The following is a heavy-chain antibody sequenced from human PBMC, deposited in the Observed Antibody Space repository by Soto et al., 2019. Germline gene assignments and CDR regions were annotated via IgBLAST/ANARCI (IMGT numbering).Heavy chain of an antibody. CDR2: IKQDGSEK. CDR1: GFTFSSYW. D-gene: IGHD3-10*01. V-gene: IGHV3-7*01. CDR3: ARYGSGSSNRGFDY. Sequence: GGSLRLSCAASGFTFSSYWMSWVRQAPGKGLEWVANIKQDGSEKYYVDSVKGRFTISRDNAKNSLYLQMNSLRAEDTAVYYCARYGSGSSNRGFDYWGQGTLVTVSS. J-gene: IGHJ4*02.